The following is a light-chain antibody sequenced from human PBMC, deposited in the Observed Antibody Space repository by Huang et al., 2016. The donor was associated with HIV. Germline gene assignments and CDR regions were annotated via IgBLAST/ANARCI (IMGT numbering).Light chain of an antibody. J-gene: IGKJ2*01. Sequence: DIQITQSPSSLSASVGDRVIITCRARQNINRYLNWYQQQPGKAPKRLISGASKLQSGVPSSFSGSGSGTHFTLAISSLQPEDSATYYCQQSDVTPRTFGQGTKLEI. CDR1: QNINRY. CDR3: QQSDVTPRT. CDR2: GAS. V-gene: IGKV1-39*01.